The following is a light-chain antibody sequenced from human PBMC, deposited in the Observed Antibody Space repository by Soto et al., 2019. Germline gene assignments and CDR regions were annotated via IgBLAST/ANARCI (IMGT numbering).Light chain of an antibody. CDR3: CSYAGSSTFPYV. V-gene: IGLV2-23*03. CDR2: EGS. Sequence: QSALTQPASVSGSPGQSITISCTGTSSDVGSYNLVSWYQQHPGKAPKLMIYEGSKRPSGVSNRFSGSKSGNTASLTISGLQAEDEADYYCCSYAGSSTFPYVCGTGTKVTVL. CDR1: SSDVGSYNL. J-gene: IGLJ1*01.